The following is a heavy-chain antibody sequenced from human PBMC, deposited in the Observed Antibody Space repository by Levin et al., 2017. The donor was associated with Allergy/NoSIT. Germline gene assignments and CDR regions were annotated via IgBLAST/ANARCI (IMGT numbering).Heavy chain of an antibody. CDR3: ARDSGFLEWLGRFGYYYGMDV. J-gene: IGHJ6*02. V-gene: IGHV3-30*04. CDR1: GFTFSSYA. CDR2: ISYDGSNK. Sequence: GGSLRLSCAASGFTFSSYAMHWVRQAPGKGLEWVAVISYDGSNKYYADSVKGRFTISRDNSKNTLYLQMNSLRAEDTAVYYCARDSGFLEWLGRFGYYYGMDVWGQGTTVTVSS. D-gene: IGHD3-3*01.